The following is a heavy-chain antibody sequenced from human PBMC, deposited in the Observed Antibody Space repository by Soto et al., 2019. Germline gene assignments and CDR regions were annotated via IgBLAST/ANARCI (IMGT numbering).Heavy chain of an antibody. Sequence: GSLRLSCSASGFTFDGYAMHWVRQAPGKGLEWVSLISWDGGSTYYADSVKGRFTISRDNSKNSLYLQMNSLRAEDTALYYCAKPDRSDYYGMDVWGQGTTVTVSS. CDR3: AKPDRSDYYGMDV. CDR2: ISWDGGST. J-gene: IGHJ6*02. CDR1: GFTFDGYA. V-gene: IGHV3-43D*04. D-gene: IGHD3-22*01.